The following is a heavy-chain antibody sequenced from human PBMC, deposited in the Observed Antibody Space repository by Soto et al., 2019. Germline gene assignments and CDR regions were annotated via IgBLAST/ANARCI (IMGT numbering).Heavy chain of an antibody. Sequence: SVKVSCKASGGTFSSYTISWVRQAPGQGLEWMGRIIPILGIANYAQKFQGRVTITADKSTSTAYMELSSLRSEDTAVYYCARVSKDYIWSATEDAFVISCQGTMVSVS. D-gene: IGHD1-1*01. CDR1: GGTFSSYT. J-gene: IGHJ3*02. CDR3: ARVSKDYIWSATEDAFVI. V-gene: IGHV1-69*02. CDR2: IIPILGIA.